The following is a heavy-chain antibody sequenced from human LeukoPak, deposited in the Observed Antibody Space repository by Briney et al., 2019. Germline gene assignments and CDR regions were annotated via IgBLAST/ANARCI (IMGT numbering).Heavy chain of an antibody. V-gene: IGHV3-23*01. Sequence: PGGSLRLSCAASGFTFTSYSMNWVRQAPGKGLEWVSTISGGGGSTYYADSVKGRFTISRDNSKNTLYLQMNSLRAEDTAVYYCARDMDYYDSSGYSYWGQGTLVTVSS. CDR3: ARDMDYYDSSGYSY. CDR1: GFTFTSYS. J-gene: IGHJ4*02. CDR2: ISGGGGST. D-gene: IGHD3-22*01.